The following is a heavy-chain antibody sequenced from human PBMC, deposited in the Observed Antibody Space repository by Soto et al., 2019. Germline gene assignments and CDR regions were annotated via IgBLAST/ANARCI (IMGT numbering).Heavy chain of an antibody. Sequence: QVQLVQSGAEVKKPGSSVKVSCKASGGTFSSYAISWVRQAPGQGLEWMGGIIRIFGTANYAQKCQGRVTIAAXXSTSTAYMELSSLRSEDTAVYYCAYSPYCYYGMDVWGQGTTVTVSS. J-gene: IGHJ6*02. V-gene: IGHV1-69*12. CDR1: GGTFSSYA. D-gene: IGHD2-15*01. CDR2: IIRIFGTA. CDR3: AYSPYCYYGMDV.